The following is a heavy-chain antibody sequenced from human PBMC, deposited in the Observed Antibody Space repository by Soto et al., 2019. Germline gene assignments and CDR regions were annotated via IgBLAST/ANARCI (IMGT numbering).Heavy chain of an antibody. D-gene: IGHD3-22*01. Sequence: SETLSLTCAVYGGSFSGYYWSWIRQPPGKGVEWIGEINHSGSTNYNPSLKSRVTISVDTSKNQFSLKLSSVTAADTAVYYCARGLRYYDSSATDAFDIWGQGTMVTVSS. CDR2: INHSGST. V-gene: IGHV4-34*01. CDR1: GGSFSGYY. CDR3: ARGLRYYDSSATDAFDI. J-gene: IGHJ3*02.